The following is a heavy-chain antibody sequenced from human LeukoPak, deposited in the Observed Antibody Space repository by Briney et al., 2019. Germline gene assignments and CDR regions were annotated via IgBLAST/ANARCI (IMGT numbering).Heavy chain of an antibody. CDR2: IKQDGSEK. D-gene: IGHD2-2*01. Sequence: GGSLRLSCATSGFTFSNYWMSWVRQAPGKGLEWVAHIKQDGSEKYYVDSVKGRFTISRDNAENSLYLQMNSLRAEDTAVYCCARGVGYCSSSTCRDYYYMDVWGKGTTVTVSS. CDR1: GFTFSNYW. J-gene: IGHJ6*03. V-gene: IGHV3-7*01. CDR3: ARGVGYCSSSTCRDYYYMDV.